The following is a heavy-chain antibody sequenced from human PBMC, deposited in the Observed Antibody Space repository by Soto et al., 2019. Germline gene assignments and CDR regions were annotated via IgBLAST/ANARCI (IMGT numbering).Heavy chain of an antibody. CDR3: TTDDTRGGPENLDY. Sequence: GSLRLSCSASGFTFGNAWRSWVRQAPGKGLEWVGRNKSKTDRGTTDYAAPVKGRLTISRDDSKNTLYRQMNSLKTEHKAVYYCTTDDTRGGPENLDYWGQGTLVTVSS. CDR1: GFTFGNAW. V-gene: IGHV3-15*01. J-gene: IGHJ4*02. CDR2: NKSKTDRGTT. D-gene: IGHD2-2*01.